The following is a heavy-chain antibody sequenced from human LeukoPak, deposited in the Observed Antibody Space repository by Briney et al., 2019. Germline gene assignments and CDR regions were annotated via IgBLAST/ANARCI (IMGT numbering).Heavy chain of an antibody. CDR1: GYTFTSYG. CDR3: ARRYCSGGSCYADAFDI. Sequence: ASVKVSCKASGYTFTSYGISWVRQAPGQGVEWMGWISAYNGNTNYAQKLQGRVTITTDTSTSTAYMELRSLRSDDTAVYYCARRYCSGGSCYADAFDIWGQGTMVTVSS. D-gene: IGHD2-15*01. V-gene: IGHV1-18*01. J-gene: IGHJ3*02. CDR2: ISAYNGNT.